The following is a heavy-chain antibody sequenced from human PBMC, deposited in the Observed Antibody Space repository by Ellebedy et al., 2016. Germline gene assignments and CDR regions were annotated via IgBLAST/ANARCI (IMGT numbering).Heavy chain of an antibody. V-gene: IGHV3-66*01. CDR1: GFTVSSNY. CDR3: ARREGVRGEDY. CDR2: IYSGGST. D-gene: IGHD3-10*01. Sequence: GGSLRLSCAASGFTVSSNYMSWVRQAPGKGLEWVSFIYSGGSTYYADSVKGRFTISRDNSKNTLYLQMNSQRAEDTAVYYCARREGVRGEDYWGRGTLVTVSS. J-gene: IGHJ2*01.